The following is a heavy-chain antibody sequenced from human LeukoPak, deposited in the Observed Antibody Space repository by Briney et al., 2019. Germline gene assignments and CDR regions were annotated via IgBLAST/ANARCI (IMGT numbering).Heavy chain of an antibody. CDR1: GYTFTDHY. J-gene: IGHJ3*02. D-gene: IGHD1-26*01. Sequence: ASVKVSCRASGYTFTDHYVHWVRQAPGQGLEWMGWINPNSGGTNSAQKFQGRVTMTRDTSISTAYMELSRLRSDDTAVYYCAREETSGSSPAFDIWGQGTMVTVSS. CDR3: AREETSGSSPAFDI. V-gene: IGHV1-2*02. CDR2: INPNSGGT.